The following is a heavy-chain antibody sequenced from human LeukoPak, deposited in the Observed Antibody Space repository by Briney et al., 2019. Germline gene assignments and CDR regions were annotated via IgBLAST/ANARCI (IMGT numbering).Heavy chain of an antibody. CDR3: ARDTSSPRIVGATKAFDI. J-gene: IGHJ3*02. Sequence: GRSLRLSCAASGFTFSSYGMHWVRQAPGKGLEWVAVISYNGSNKYYADSVKGRFTISRDNAKNSLYLQMNSLRAEDTAVYYCARDTSSPRIVGATKAFDIWGQGTMVTVSS. CDR1: GFTFSSYG. D-gene: IGHD1-26*01. V-gene: IGHV3-30*03. CDR2: ISYNGSNK.